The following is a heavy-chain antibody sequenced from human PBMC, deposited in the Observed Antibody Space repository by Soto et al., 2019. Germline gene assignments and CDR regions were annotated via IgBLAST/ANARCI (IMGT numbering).Heavy chain of an antibody. J-gene: IGHJ4*02. Sequence: SVKVSCKASGGTFSSYAISWVRQAPGQGLEWMGGIIPIFGTANYAQKFQGRVTITADESTSTAYMELSSLRSEDTAVYYCARGRYDFWSGSNRKPKYYFDYWGRGTLVTVSS. D-gene: IGHD3-3*01. CDR3: ARGRYDFWSGSNRKPKYYFDY. V-gene: IGHV1-69*13. CDR1: GGTFSSYA. CDR2: IIPIFGTA.